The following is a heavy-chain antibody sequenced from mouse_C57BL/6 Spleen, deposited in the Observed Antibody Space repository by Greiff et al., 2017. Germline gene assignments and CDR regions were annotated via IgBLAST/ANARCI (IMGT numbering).Heavy chain of an antibody. V-gene: IGHV1-59*01. CDR1: GYTFTSYW. CDR3: ASNWDEEGDFGD. CDR2: IDPSDSYT. D-gene: IGHD4-1*02. Sequence: QVQLQQPGAELVRPGTSVTLSCKASGYTFTSYWMHWVKQRPGQGLEWIGVIDPSDSYTNYNQKFKGKATLTVDTSSSTAYMQISRLTSEDSAVYYCASNWDEEGDFGDWGQGTTLTVSS. J-gene: IGHJ2*01.